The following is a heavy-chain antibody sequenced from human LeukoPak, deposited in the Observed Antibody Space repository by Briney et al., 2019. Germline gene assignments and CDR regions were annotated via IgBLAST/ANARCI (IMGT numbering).Heavy chain of an antibody. CDR1: GASISDYY. D-gene: IGHD1-14*01. V-gene: IGHV4-59*01. CDR3: ARTGRRGYFDF. Sequence: PSETLSLTCNVSGASISDYYWSRVRQSPEKGLEWIASLLYSGSAHYNPSLRSRVAISGDTSNNQFSLKLTSVTTADTAVYFCARTGRRGYFDFWGRGTPVTVSS. J-gene: IGHJ2*01. CDR2: LLYSGSA.